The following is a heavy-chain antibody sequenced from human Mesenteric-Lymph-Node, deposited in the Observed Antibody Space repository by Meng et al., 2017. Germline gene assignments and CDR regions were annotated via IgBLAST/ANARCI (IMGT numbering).Heavy chain of an antibody. Sequence: QVQLVQSGAEVKKPGASVKVSCKASGYSFTDNRIHWVRQAPGQGLEWMARINPNSGGTNYAQKFKGRVTVTRDTSISTAYMELSRLRSDDTAVYYCAAYGDHINWGQGTLVTVSS. CDR3: AAYGDHIN. D-gene: IGHD4-17*01. CDR2: INPNSGGT. V-gene: IGHV1-2*06. CDR1: GYSFTDNR. J-gene: IGHJ4*02.